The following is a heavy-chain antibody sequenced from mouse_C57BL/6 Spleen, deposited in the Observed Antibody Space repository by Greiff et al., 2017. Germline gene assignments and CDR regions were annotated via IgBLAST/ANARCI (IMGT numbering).Heavy chain of an antibody. Sequence: EVQGVESGGGLVKPGGSLKLSCAASGFTFSSYAMSWVRQTPEKRLEWVATISDGGSYTYYPDNVKGRFTISRDNAKNNLYLQMSHLKSEDTAMYYCAREDSNYRHWYFDVWGTGTTVTVSS. V-gene: IGHV5-4*01. J-gene: IGHJ1*03. D-gene: IGHD2-5*01. CDR2: ISDGGSYT. CDR3: AREDSNYRHWYFDV. CDR1: GFTFSSYA.